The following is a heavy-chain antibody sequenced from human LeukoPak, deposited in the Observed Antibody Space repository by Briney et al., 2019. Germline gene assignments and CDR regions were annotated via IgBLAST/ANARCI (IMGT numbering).Heavy chain of an antibody. J-gene: IGHJ4*02. CDR3: TRGQSYCGADCYSD. CDR1: GLSVSNYY. CDR2: MYTGGGR. V-gene: IGHV3-66*01. Sequence: GGSLRLSCAASGLSVSNYYMSWVRQPPGKGLEWVSVMYTGGGRYYGDSVKGRFTISRDNSKNTVFLQMNSLRVEDTALYYCTRGQSYCGADCYSDWGQGTLVTVSS. D-gene: IGHD2-21*02.